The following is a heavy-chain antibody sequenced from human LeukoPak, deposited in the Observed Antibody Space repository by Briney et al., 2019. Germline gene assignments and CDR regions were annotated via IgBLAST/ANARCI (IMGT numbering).Heavy chain of an antibody. V-gene: IGHV4-39*01. CDR2: NYSGST. J-gene: IGHJ3*02. Sequence: SETLSLTCTVSGGAISRSSYYWGWIRQPPGKGLEWVGSNYSGSTYYNPSLKSRVTISVDTSKNLFSLKLSSVTAADTAVYYCARVSGITMIVVVPEDGFDIWGQGTMVTVSS. D-gene: IGHD3-22*01. CDR1: GGAISRSSYY. CDR3: ARVSGITMIVVVPEDGFDI.